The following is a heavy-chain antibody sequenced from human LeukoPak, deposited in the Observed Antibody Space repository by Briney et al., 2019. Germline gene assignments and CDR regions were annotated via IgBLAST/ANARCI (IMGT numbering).Heavy chain of an antibody. CDR2: IRGDGGST. J-gene: IGHJ4*02. Sequence: GGSLRLSCTASGFTFSNYGMYWVRQAPGKGLEWVSLIRGDGGSTNYADSVKGRFTISRDNSKNSLYLQMHSLRSEDSAFYYCTKDKGATKEIGAFGHWGQGTLVTVSS. CDR3: TKDKGATKEIGAFGH. CDR1: GFTFSNYG. D-gene: IGHD5-24*01. V-gene: IGHV3-43*02.